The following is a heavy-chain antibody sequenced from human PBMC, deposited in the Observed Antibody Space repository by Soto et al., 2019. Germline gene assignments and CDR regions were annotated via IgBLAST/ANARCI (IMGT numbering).Heavy chain of an antibody. J-gene: IGHJ4*02. D-gene: IGHD3-22*01. CDR3: ARGEYDSSGYSPLPFDY. CDR1: GGSISSGGYY. V-gene: IGHV4-31*03. CDR2: IYYSGST. Sequence: QVQLQESGPGLVKPSQTLSLTCTVSGGSISSGGYYWSWIRQHPGKGLEWIGYIYYSGSTYYNPSLKSRVTISVDTSKNQFSLKLSSVTAADTAVYYCARGEYDSSGYSPLPFDYWGQGTLVTVSS.